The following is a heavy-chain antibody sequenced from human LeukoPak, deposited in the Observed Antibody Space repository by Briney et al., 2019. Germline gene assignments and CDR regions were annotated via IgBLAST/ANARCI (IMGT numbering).Heavy chain of an antibody. CDR2: ISHSGIT. Sequence: PSETLSLTCAVYGGSFSDYYWSCIRQPPGKGLEWIGEISHSGITKYNPSLKSRVTISVDTSKNQFSLKLSSVTAADTAVYYCASFRWAIGFENWGQGTLVTVSS. D-gene: IGHD3-22*01. CDR3: ASFRWAIGFEN. J-gene: IGHJ4*02. V-gene: IGHV4-34*01. CDR1: GGSFSDYY.